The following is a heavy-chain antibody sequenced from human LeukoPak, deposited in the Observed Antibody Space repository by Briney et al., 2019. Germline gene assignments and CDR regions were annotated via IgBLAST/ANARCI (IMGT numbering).Heavy chain of an antibody. D-gene: IGHD2-15*01. CDR3: AREVTKGYCSGGSCYDGDWFDP. Sequence: GASVKVSCKASGYTFTSYGISWVRQAPGQGLEWMGWISAYNGNTNYAQKLQGRVTMSTDTSTSTAYMELRSLRSDDTAVYYCAREVTKGYCSGGSCYDGDWFDPWGQGTLVTVSS. J-gene: IGHJ5*02. V-gene: IGHV1-18*01. CDR2: ISAYNGNT. CDR1: GYTFTSYG.